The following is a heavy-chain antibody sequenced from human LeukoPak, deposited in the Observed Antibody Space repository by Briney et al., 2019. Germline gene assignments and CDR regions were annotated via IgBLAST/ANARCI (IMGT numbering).Heavy chain of an antibody. CDR3: ARDAIQGRLTSDY. Sequence: VASVTVSCKTSVYTFTTYAISWVRQAPGQGGEWMGWINTYNGNTNFAQKFQDRVTMTTDTSTSTAYLELRSLRSDDTAVYYCARDAIQGRLTSDYWGQGTLVTVSS. J-gene: IGHJ4*02. D-gene: IGHD3-3*01. CDR2: INTYNGNT. CDR1: VYTFTTYA. V-gene: IGHV1-18*01.